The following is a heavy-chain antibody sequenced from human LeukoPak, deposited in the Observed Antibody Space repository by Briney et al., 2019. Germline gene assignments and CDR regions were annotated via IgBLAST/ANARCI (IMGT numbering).Heavy chain of an antibody. CDR2: IFHRGGT. CDR1: NDSISSGDYY. V-gene: IGHV4-30-4*01. D-gene: IGHD2-2*01. J-gene: IGHJ4*02. CDR3: ARDEESTSCFDY. Sequence: PSETLSLTCTVSNDSISSGDYYWNWIRQPPGKGLEWIGYIFHRGGTSYNPSLKSRILFSVDTSQNQFSLKLSSVTAADTAVYYCARDEESTSCFDYWGQGTLVTVSS.